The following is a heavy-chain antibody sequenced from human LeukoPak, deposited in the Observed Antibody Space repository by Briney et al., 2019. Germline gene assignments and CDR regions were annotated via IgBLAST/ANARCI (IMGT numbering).Heavy chain of an antibody. CDR1: GYSITSGYY. D-gene: IGHD1-1*01. V-gene: IGHV4-38-2*02. CDR2: IYHSENT. J-gene: IGHJ6*03. Sequence: SETLSLTCTVSGYSITSGYYWGWIRQPPGKGLEWIGSIYHSENTYYNPSLKSRVTISIDTSKNQISLKLTSVTAADTAVYYCARKDFSLEAHYYYMDVGGKGTTVTVSS. CDR3: ARKDFSLEAHYYYMDV.